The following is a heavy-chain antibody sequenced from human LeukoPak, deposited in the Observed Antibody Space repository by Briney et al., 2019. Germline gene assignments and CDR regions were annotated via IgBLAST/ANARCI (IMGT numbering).Heavy chain of an antibody. J-gene: IGHJ3*02. D-gene: IGHD3-22*01. CDR3: AKPSDYYDSSGYWVEAFDI. Sequence: GGSLRLSCAASGFTFSDYYMSWIRQAPGKGLEWVSYISSSGSTIYYADSVKGRFTISRDNSKNTLYLQMNSLRAEDTAVYYCAKPSDYYDSSGYWVEAFDIWGQGTMVTVSS. V-gene: IGHV3-11*04. CDR2: ISSSGSTI. CDR1: GFTFSDYY.